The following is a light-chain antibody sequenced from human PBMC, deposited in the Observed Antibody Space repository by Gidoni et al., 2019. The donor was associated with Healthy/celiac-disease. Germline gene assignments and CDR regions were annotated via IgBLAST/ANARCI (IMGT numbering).Light chain of an antibody. J-gene: IGLJ2*01. Sequence: QSALTQPAPVSVSPGQSITTSCTGTSSDVGGYNDVSWYQQHPGKAPKLMIYDVSNRPSGVSNRFSGSKSGNTASLTISGLQAEDEADYYCSSYTSSSTVVFGGGTKLTVL. CDR2: DVS. CDR1: SSDVGGYND. V-gene: IGLV2-14*03. CDR3: SSYTSSSTVV.